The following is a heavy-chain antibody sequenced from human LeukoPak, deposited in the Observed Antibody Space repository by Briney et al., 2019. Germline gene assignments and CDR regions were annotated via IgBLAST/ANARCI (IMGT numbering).Heavy chain of an antibody. Sequence: PSETLSLTCTVSGGSISSGGYYWSWIRQPPGKGLEWIGYTYHSGSTYYNPSLKSRVTISVDRSKNQFSLKLSSVTAADTAVYYCASSSSSNDYWGQGTLVTVSS. V-gene: IGHV4-30-2*01. CDR1: GGSISSGGYY. J-gene: IGHJ4*02. D-gene: IGHD6-6*01. CDR2: TYHSGST. CDR3: ASSSSSNDY.